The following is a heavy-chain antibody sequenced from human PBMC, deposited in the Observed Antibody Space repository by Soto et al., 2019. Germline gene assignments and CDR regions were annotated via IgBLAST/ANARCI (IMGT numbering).Heavy chain of an antibody. CDR1: GGSFSGFY. Sequence: SETLSLTCAVSGGSFSGFYWTWIRQPPGEGLEWIGEINHSGTTNFNPSLRSRLTISLDSSKKHFSLKLTSMTAADAAVYYCARAGRTLVTSYGLDVWGQGTTVTVSS. D-gene: IGHD2-21*02. CDR2: INHSGTT. CDR3: ARAGRTLVTSYGLDV. V-gene: IGHV4-34*01. J-gene: IGHJ6*02.